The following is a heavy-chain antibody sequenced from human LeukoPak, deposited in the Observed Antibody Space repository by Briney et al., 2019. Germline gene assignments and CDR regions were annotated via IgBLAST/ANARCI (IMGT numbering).Heavy chain of an antibody. Sequence: GVSLRLSCAASGFTFRSYSMNWVRQAPGKGLEWVAIISNDGSRKYYAHSVEGRFTISRDNSKNTLYLQMDSLRAEDTAVYYCARDRAWNYFDYWGQGTLVTVSS. J-gene: IGHJ4*02. CDR3: ARDRAWNYFDY. V-gene: IGHV3-30*03. CDR1: GFTFRSYS. CDR2: ISNDGSRK. D-gene: IGHD3-3*01.